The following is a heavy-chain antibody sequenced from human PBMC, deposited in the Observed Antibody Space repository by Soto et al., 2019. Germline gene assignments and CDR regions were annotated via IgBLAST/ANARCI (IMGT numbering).Heavy chain of an antibody. V-gene: IGHV3-13*01. CDR3: ARVSPLHYYMDV. J-gene: IGHJ6*03. CDR1: GFTFSSYD. CDR2: IGTAGDT. Sequence: EVQLVESGGGLVQPGGSLRLSCAASGFTFSSYDMHWVRQATGKGLEWVSAIGTAGDTYYPGSVKGRFTISRENAKNSLYIQMNSLRAGDTAVYYCARVSPLHYYMDVWGKGTTVTVSS.